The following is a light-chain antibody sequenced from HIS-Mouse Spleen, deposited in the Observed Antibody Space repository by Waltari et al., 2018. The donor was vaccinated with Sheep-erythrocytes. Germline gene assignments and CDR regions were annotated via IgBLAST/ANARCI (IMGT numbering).Light chain of an antibody. Sequence: QSALTQPRSVSGSPGQSVTISCTGTSSDVGGYNYVSWYQQHPGKAPKLMIYDVSNRPSGVPVRFSGSTSGHTASLTISGLQAEDEADYYCCSYAGSYNHVFATGTKVTVL. J-gene: IGLJ1*01. CDR3: CSYAGSYNHV. CDR2: DVS. CDR1: SSDVGGYNY. V-gene: IGLV2-11*01.